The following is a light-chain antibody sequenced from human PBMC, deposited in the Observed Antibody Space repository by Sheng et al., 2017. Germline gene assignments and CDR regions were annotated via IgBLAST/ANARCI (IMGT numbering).Light chain of an antibody. CDR2: EVS. CDR1: SSDVGGYNY. J-gene: IGLJ3*02. Sequence: QPASVSGSPGQSITISCTGTSSDVGGYNYVSWYQQHPGKAPKLMIYEVSNRPSGVSNRFSGSKSGNTASLTISGLQAEDEADYYCSSYTSSSTLWVFGGGTKLTVL. V-gene: IGLV2-14*01. CDR3: SSYTSSSTLWV.